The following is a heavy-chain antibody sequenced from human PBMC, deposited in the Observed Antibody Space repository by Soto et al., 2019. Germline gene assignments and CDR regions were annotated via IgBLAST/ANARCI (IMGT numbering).Heavy chain of an antibody. CDR3: AKGSESSSCDY. CDR2: ISYDGSSK. CDR1: GFTFSNNG. D-gene: IGHD2-2*01. J-gene: IGHJ4*02. V-gene: IGHV3-30*18. Sequence: QVHLVESGGGVVQPGRSLRLSCAASGFTFSNNGMHWVRQAPGKGLEWVAVISYDGSSKYYADSVKGRFTISRDNSKNTLYLQMNSLSAEVTAVYYCAKGSESSSCDYWGQGTLVTVSS.